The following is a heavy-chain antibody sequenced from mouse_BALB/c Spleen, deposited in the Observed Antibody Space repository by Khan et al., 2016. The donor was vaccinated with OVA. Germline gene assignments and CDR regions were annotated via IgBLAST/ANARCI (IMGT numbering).Heavy chain of an antibody. CDR1: GFSLTNYG. CDR3: ARESYYHYYIMDY. D-gene: IGHD2-1*01. J-gene: IGHJ4*01. V-gene: IGHV2-6-1*01. Sequence: VQLQESGPGLVAPSQSLSITCTISGFSLTNYGVHWVRQPPGKGLEWLVVIWSDGSTTYNSALKSRLTISKDNSKSQVFLKMNSLQTADTAMYFCARESYYHYYIMDYWGQGTSVTISS. CDR2: IWSDGST.